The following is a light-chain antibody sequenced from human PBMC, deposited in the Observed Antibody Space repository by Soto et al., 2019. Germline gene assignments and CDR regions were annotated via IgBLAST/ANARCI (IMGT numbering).Light chain of an antibody. Sequence: EIVMTQSPATLSVSPGERATLSCRASQSVSGNLAWYQQKTGQAPRLLIYGASTRDTGLPARFSGSGSGTEFTLTISSLQSEDFALYYCQQYDHWPFTFGPGTTVDIK. CDR3: QQYDHWPFT. J-gene: IGKJ3*01. V-gene: IGKV3-15*01. CDR2: GAS. CDR1: QSVSGN.